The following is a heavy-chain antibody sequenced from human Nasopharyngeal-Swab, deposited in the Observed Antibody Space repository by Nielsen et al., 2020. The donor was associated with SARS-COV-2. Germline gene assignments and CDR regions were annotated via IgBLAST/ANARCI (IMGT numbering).Heavy chain of an antibody. CDR2: IYYSGST. V-gene: IGHV4-59*08. CDR3: ARVYYYYYMDV. Sequence: SETLSLTCTVSGGSISSYYWSWIRQPPGKGLEWIGYIYYSGSTYYNPSLKSRVTISVDTSKNQFSLKLSSVTAADTAVYYCARVYYYYYMDVWGKGTTVTVSS. CDR1: GGSISSYY. J-gene: IGHJ6*03.